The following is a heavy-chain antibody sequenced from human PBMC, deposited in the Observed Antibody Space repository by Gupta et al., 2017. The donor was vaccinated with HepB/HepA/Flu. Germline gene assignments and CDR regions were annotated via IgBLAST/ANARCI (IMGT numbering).Heavy chain of an antibody. CDR3: ARMMGGTTGEGYYYYYMDV. D-gene: IGHD1-14*01. J-gene: IGHJ6*03. Sequence: QVTLKESGPVLVKRTETLTLTCTVSGFSLSNDRMGVSWIRQPPGKALEWLAHIFSNDEKSYSTSLKSRLTISKDTSKSQVVLTMTNMDPVDTATYYCARMMGGTTGEGYYYYYMDVWGKGTTVTGSS. V-gene: IGHV2-26*01. CDR1: GFSLSNDRMG. CDR2: IFSNDEK.